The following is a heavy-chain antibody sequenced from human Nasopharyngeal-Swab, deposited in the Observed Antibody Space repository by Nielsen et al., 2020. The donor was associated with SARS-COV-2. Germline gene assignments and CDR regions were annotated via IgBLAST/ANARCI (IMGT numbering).Heavy chain of an antibody. CDR2: LNPNSGDS. Sequence: ASVKVSCKASGYTFSGYYLHWVRQAPGQRLEWMGRLNPNSGDSDFPQRFQGRVTLTRDTSINAAYMELSRLTSDDTAVYFCARDRSSVNPNFNFDHWGQGTQVTVSS. J-gene: IGHJ4*02. CDR1: GYTFSGYY. V-gene: IGHV1-2*06. CDR3: ARDRSSVNPNFNFDH. D-gene: IGHD6-13*01.